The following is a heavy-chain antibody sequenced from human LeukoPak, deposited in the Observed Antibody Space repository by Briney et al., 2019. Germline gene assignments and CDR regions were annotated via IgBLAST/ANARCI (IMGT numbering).Heavy chain of an antibody. Sequence: GESLKISCKGSGYSFPNYWIGWVRQMPGKGLEWMGIIYPGDSDTTYKPSFQGQVTISADKSISTAYLQWSSLKASDTAMYYCARSRAKKVPVWGSYRHHDAFDIWGQGTRVTVSP. V-gene: IGHV5-51*01. D-gene: IGHD3-16*02. CDR3: ARSRAKKVPVWGSYRHHDAFDI. J-gene: IGHJ3*02. CDR1: GYSFPNYW. CDR2: IYPGDSDT.